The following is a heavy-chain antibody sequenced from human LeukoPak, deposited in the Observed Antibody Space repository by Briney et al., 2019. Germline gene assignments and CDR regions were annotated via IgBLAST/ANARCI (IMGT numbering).Heavy chain of an antibody. J-gene: IGHJ4*02. CDR2: ISGSGGST. Sequence: GGSLRLSCAASGFTFSSYAMSWARQAPGKGLEWVSAISGSGGSTYYADSVKGRFTISRDNSKNTLYLQMNSLRAEDTAVYYCAKDGLAIFGVVIIPADYWGQGTLVTVSS. V-gene: IGHV3-23*01. D-gene: IGHD3-3*01. CDR1: GFTFSSYA. CDR3: AKDGLAIFGVVIIPADY.